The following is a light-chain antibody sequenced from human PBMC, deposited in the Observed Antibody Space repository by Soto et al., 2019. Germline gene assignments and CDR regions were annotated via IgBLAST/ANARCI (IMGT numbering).Light chain of an antibody. CDR3: QQRSNWPPT. J-gene: IGKJ1*01. V-gene: IGKV3-11*01. CDR2: DAS. CDR1: QSVSSY. Sequence: EIVLTQSPATLSLSPGERATLSCRASQSVSSYLAWYQQKPGQAPRLLIYDASTRATGIPARFSGSGSGTDFTLTITSLEPEDFAVYYCQQRSNWPPTFGQGTMVEIK.